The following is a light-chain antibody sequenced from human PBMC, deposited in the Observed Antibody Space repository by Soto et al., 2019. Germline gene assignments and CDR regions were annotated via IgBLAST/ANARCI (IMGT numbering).Light chain of an antibody. CDR2: EGN. CDR1: SSDVGSYNL. V-gene: IGLV2-23*01. J-gene: IGLJ1*01. Sequence: QSALTQPASVSGSPGQSITVSCTGTSSDVGSYNLVSWYQQHPGKAPKLMIYEGNKRPSGVSNRFSGYKSATTASLTISGLKAEDEADSYCCSYGERRTYVFGTGTKLTVL. CDR3: CSYGERRTYV.